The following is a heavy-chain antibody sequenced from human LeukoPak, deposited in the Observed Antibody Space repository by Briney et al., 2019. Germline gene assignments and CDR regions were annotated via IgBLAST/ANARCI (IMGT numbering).Heavy chain of an antibody. CDR1: GFTFSSYD. J-gene: IGHJ5*02. CDR2: IGTTGDT. Sequence: HSGGSLRLSCEVSGFTFSSYDMHWVRQTTGKGLEWVSGIGTTGDTHYPDSVKGRFTVSRENAKNSLYLQMNSLRAGDTAVYYCARGKRYSSSWFYNRFDPWGQGTLVTVSS. CDR3: ARGKRYSSSWFYNRFDP. D-gene: IGHD6-13*01. V-gene: IGHV3-13*01.